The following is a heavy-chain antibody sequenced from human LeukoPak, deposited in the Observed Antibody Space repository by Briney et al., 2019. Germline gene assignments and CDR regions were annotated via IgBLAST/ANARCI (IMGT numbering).Heavy chain of an antibody. CDR1: GYTFTSYY. CDR3: ASRGAWGITIFPLGMDV. D-gene: IGHD3-9*01. CDR2: INPSGGST. V-gene: IGHV1-46*01. Sequence: ASVKVSCKASGYTFTSYYMHRVRQAPGQGLEWMGIINPSGGSTSYAQKFQGRVTMTRDTSTSTVYMELSSLRSEDTAVYYCASRGAWGITIFPLGMDVWGQRTTVAVSS. J-gene: IGHJ6*02.